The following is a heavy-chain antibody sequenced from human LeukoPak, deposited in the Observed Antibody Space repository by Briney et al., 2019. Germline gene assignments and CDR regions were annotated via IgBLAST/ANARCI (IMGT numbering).Heavy chain of an antibody. D-gene: IGHD6-6*01. V-gene: IGHV3-21*01. CDR3: ARGRAAIAARRRYAFDI. J-gene: IGHJ3*02. CDR2: ISSSSSYI. Sequence: GGSLRLSCAASGFTFSSYSMNWVRHAPGKGLEWVSSISSSSSYIYYADSVKGRFTISRDNSKNTLYLQMNSLRAEDTAVYYCARGRAAIAARRRYAFDIWGQGTMVTVSS. CDR1: GFTFSSYS.